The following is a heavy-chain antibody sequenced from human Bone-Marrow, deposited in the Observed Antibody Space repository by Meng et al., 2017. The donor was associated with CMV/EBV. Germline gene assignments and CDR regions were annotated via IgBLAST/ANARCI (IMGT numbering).Heavy chain of an antibody. CDR3: ARDGSGYGYPL. CDR1: GFTFSSYA. V-gene: IGHV3-23*01. J-gene: IGHJ4*02. CDR2: ISGSGGST. Sequence: GESLKISCAASGFTFSSYAMSWVRQAPGKGLEWVSAISGSGGSTYYADSVKGRFTISRDNAKNSLFLQMNSLRAEDTAVYYCARDGSGYGYPLGGQGTLVTVSS. D-gene: IGHD5-18*01.